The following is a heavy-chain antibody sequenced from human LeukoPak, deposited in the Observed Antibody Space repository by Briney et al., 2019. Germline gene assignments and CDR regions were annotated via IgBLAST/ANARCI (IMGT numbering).Heavy chain of an antibody. CDR2: ISGSGGST. J-gene: IGHJ5*02. V-gene: IGHV3-23*01. CDR3: AKEWVNECSTSCYNWFDP. Sequence: GGSLRLSCAASGFTFDDYGMSWVRQAPGKGLEWVSAISGSGGSTYYADSAKGRFTISRDNSKNTLYLQMNSLRAEDTAVYYCAKEWVNECSTSCYNWFDPWGQGTLVTVSS. CDR1: GFTFDDYG. D-gene: IGHD2-2*01.